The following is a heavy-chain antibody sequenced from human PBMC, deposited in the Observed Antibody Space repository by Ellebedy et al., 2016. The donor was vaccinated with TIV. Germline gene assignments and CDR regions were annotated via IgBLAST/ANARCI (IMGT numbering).Heavy chain of an antibody. V-gene: IGHV4-59*01. CDR1: GGSISSYY. D-gene: IGHD1-26*01. Sequence: MPSETLSLTCTVSGGSISSYYWSWIRQPPGKGLEWIGYIYYSGSTNYNPSLKSRVTISVDTSKNQFSLKLSSVTAADTAVYYCARDLSVGARYGMDVWGQGTTVTVSS. CDR2: IYYSGST. CDR3: ARDLSVGARYGMDV. J-gene: IGHJ6*02.